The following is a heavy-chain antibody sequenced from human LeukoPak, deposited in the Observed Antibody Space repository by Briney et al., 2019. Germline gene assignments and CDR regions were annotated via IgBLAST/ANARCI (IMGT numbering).Heavy chain of an antibody. D-gene: IGHD1-26*01. CDR3: AADYSGNYHVEFDY. J-gene: IGHJ4*02. CDR2: ISYTGST. V-gene: IGHV4-39*07. Sequence: SETLSLTCTVSGGSISSSTYYWGWLRQPPGKGLEWIGSISYTGSTYYNPSLKSRVTISVDTSKNQFSLKLSSVTAADTAVYYCAADYSGNYHVEFDYWGQGTLVTVSS. CDR1: GGSISSSTYY.